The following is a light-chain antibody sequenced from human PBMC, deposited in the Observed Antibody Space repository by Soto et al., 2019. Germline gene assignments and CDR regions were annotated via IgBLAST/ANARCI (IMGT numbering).Light chain of an antibody. CDR1: QTISSW. Sequence: DNKTTQSPSTLSASMGDRVTITCRASQTISSWLAWYQQKPGQAPKLLIYKASSLESAVPSRFSGSGSGTEFTLTISGLQPDDFATYYCQQYNSYPLTFGGGTKVDI. J-gene: IGKJ4*01. CDR2: KAS. V-gene: IGKV1-5*03. CDR3: QQYNSYPLT.